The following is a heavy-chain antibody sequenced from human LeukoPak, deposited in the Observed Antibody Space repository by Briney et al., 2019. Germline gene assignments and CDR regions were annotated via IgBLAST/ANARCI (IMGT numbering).Heavy chain of an antibody. Sequence: ASVKVSCKASGYIFDIYALIWVRQAPGQGLELMGCINTNTGNPTYAQGFTGRFVFSLDTSVSTAYLQISSLKAEDTAVYYCARDYTLTLGTTTYFQHWGQGTLVTVSS. V-gene: IGHV7-4-1*02. D-gene: IGHD1-7*01. CDR1: GYIFDIYA. CDR3: ARDYTLTLGTTTYFQH. J-gene: IGHJ1*01. CDR2: INTNTGNP.